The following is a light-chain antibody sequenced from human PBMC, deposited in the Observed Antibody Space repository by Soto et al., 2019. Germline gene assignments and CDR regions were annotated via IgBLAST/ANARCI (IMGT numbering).Light chain of an antibody. J-gene: IGKJ2*01. CDR3: QQFNNWPPKT. CDR2: GAS. CDR1: QSISNS. Sequence: EIVMTQSPASLSVSPGETATLSCRASQSISNSLAWYQQKPGQAPSLLIYGASTRATGIPARFSGSGSGTEFTLPLSRLQAEDSALYYFQQFNNWPPKTFGPGAKLEIK. V-gene: IGKV3-15*01.